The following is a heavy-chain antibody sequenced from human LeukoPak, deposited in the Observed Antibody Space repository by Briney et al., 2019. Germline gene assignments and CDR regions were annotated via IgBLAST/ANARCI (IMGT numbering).Heavy chain of an antibody. CDR2: MYPNSGNT. D-gene: IGHD6-6*01. CDR1: GYTFTSYD. J-gene: IGHJ5*02. CDR3: ARRYSSSSVRPRFWFDP. Sequence: ASVKVSCKASGYTFTSYDINWVRQATGQGLEWMGWMYPNSGNTGYAQKFQGRVTMTRNTSISTAYMELSSLRSEDTAVYYCARRYSSSSVRPRFWFDPWGQRTLVTVSS. V-gene: IGHV1-8*01.